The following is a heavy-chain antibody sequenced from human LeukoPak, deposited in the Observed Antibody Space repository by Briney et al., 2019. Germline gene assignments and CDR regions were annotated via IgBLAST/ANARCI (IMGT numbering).Heavy chain of an antibody. CDR3: ARGRKPPRGALKTFYYYYMDV. Sequence: SETLSLTCTVSGDSIGSDYWSWIRQSPQKGLEWIAYVYNSVITNYNPSLKGRVTISADTSKNQFFLRLTSVTAADTAVYYCARGRKPPRGALKTFYYYYMDVWGTGTTVTVSS. CDR2: VYNSVIT. D-gene: IGHD1-14*01. J-gene: IGHJ6*03. CDR1: GDSIGSDY. V-gene: IGHV4-59*12.